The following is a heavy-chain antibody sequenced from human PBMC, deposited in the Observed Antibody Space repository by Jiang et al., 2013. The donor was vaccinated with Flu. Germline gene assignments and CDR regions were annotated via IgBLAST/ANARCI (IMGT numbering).Heavy chain of an antibody. CDR3: ARDSSRTMGS. Sequence: VQLLESGGGVVQPGRSLRLSCAASGFTFSSYAMHWVRQAPGKGLEWVAVISYDGSNKYYADSVKGRFTISGDNSKNTLYLQMNSLRAEDTAVYYCARDSSRTMGSWGQGT. CDR2: ISYDGSNK. J-gene: IGHJ1*01. CDR1: GFTFSSYA. D-gene: IGHD6-13*01. V-gene: IGHV3-30-3*01.